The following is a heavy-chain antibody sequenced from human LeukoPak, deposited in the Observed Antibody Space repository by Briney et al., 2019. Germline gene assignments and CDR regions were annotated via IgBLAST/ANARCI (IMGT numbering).Heavy chain of an antibody. V-gene: IGHV3-74*01. CDR2: ITGDGSGA. J-gene: IGHJ4*02. CDR3: ARFAVTTAGDY. D-gene: IGHD1-1*01. CDR1: GFTFSSYC. Sequence: GGSLRLSCAASGFTFSSYCMHWVRQAPGKGLVWVSRITGDGSGANYADSVKGRFTISRDNAKNTLYLQMNSLRAEDTAVYYFARFAVTTAGDYWGQGTLVTVSS.